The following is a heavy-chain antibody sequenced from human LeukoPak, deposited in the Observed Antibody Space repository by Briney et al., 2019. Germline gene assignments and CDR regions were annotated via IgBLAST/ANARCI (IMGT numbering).Heavy chain of an antibody. CDR2: INPNSGGT. CDR3: ARGSSSWSTKTNWFDP. Sequence: ASVKVSCKASGYTFTGYYMHWVRQAPGQGLEWMGWINPNSGGTNYAQKFQGWVTMTRDTSISTAYMELSRPRSDDTAVYYCARGSSSWSTKTNWFDPWGQGTLVTVSS. J-gene: IGHJ5*02. D-gene: IGHD6-13*01. CDR1: GYTFTGYY. V-gene: IGHV1-2*04.